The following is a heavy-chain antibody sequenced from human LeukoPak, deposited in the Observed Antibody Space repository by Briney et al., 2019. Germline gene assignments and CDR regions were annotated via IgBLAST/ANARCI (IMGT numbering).Heavy chain of an antibody. CDR3: ARAVAGNYDY. Sequence: ASVKVSCKASGGTLSSYAISWVRQAPGQGLEWMGIINPSGGSTSYAQKFQGRVTMTRDTSTSTVYMELSSLRSEDTAVYYCARAVAGNYDYWGQGTLVTVSS. D-gene: IGHD6-19*01. CDR2: INPSGGST. CDR1: GGTLSSYA. V-gene: IGHV1-46*01. J-gene: IGHJ4*02.